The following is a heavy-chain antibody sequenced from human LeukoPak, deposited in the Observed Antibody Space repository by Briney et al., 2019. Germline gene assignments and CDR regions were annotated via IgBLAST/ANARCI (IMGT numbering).Heavy chain of an antibody. CDR2: IIPIFGTA. D-gene: IGHD3-10*01. CDR1: GGTFSSYA. V-gene: IGHV1-69*01. Sequence: GSSVKVSCKASGGTFSSYAISWVRQAPGQGLEWMGGIIPIFGTANYAQKFQGRVTITADESTSTAYMELSSLRSEDTAVYYCASWAPGSRYNWFDPWGQGTLVTVSS. J-gene: IGHJ5*02. CDR3: ASWAPGSRYNWFDP.